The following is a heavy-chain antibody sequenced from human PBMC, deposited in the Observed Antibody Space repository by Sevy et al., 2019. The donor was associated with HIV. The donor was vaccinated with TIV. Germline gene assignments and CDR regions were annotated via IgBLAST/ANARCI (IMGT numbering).Heavy chain of an antibody. CDR2: IWYDGSNK. Sequence: GGSLRLSCAASGFTFSSYGMHWVRQAPGKGLEWVAVIWYDGSNKYYADSVKGRFTISRDNSKNTLYLQMNSLRAEDTAVYYCARDVGRNAFDSWGQRTMVTVSS. J-gene: IGHJ3*02. D-gene: IGHD1-26*01. V-gene: IGHV3-33*01. CDR1: GFTFSSYG. CDR3: ARDVGRNAFDS.